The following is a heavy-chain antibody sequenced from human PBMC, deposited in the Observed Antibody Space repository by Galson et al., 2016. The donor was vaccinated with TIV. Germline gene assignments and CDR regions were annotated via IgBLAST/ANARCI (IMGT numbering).Heavy chain of an antibody. V-gene: IGHV1-69*13. CDR1: GDTFNNYA. Sequence: SVKVSCKASGDTFNNYAISWVRQAPGQGPEWMGRVIPIFRTPNYAQKFQGRLTISADESSTTVFMELSRLRSADTAVSFCARDGSYYDTTSFYFVDLLGQGTLVTVAS. CDR2: VIPIFRTP. D-gene: IGHD3-22*01. J-gene: IGHJ4*02. CDR3: ARDGSYYDTTSFYFVDL.